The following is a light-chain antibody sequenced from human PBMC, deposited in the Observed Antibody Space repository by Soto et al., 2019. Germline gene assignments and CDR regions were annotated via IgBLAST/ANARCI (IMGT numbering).Light chain of an antibody. CDR1: QSVGSN. CDR2: GAS. V-gene: IGKV3-15*01. J-gene: IGKJ1*01. Sequence: EGFMTQFPASLSVSQWERATLSWRASQSVGSNVAWYQQKSGQAPRLLIYGASTRATGIPARFSGSGSGTDFTLTISSLQSEDFAVYYCQQYNNWPPRCTFGQGTKVDIK. CDR3: QQYNNWPPRCT.